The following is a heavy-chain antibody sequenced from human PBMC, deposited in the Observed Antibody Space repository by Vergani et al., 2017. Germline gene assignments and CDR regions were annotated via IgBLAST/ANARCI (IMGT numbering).Heavy chain of an antibody. D-gene: IGHD2-15*01. Sequence: QVQLQQWGAGLLKPSETLSLTCAVYGGSFSGYYWSWIRQPPGKGLEWIGEINHSGSTNYNPSLKSRVTISVDTSKNQFSLKLSSVTAADTAVYYCARGRGGPYRPYNWFDTWGQGTLVTVSS. J-gene: IGHJ5*02. CDR3: ARGRGGPYRPYNWFDT. CDR2: INHSGST. V-gene: IGHV4-34*01. CDR1: GGSFSGYY.